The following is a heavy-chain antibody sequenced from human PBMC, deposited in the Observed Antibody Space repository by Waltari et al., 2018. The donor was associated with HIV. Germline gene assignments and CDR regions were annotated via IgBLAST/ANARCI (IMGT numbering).Heavy chain of an antibody. CDR2: IYYSGST. V-gene: IGHV4-39*01. D-gene: IGHD5-18*01. CDR3: AADSDRGYSYNPFGY. CDR1: GGSISSSSYY. Sequence: QLQLQESGPGLVKPSETLSLTCTVSGGSISSSSYYWGWLRHPPGKGLGWIGSIYYSGSTYYNPSLKSRVTISVDTSKNQFSLKLSSVTAADTAVYYCAADSDRGYSYNPFGYWGQGTLVTVSS. J-gene: IGHJ4*02.